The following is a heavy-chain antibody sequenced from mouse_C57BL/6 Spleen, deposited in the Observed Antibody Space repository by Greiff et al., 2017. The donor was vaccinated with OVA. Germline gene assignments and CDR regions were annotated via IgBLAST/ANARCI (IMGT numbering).Heavy chain of an antibody. V-gene: IGHV1-54*01. CDR2: INPGSGGT. D-gene: IGHD4-1*01. J-gene: IGHJ3*01. CDR1: GYAFTNYL. Sequence: QVQLQQSGAELVRPGTSVKVSCKASGYAFTNYLIEWVKQRPGQGLEWSGVINPGSGGTNYNEKFKGKATLTADKSSSTAYMQLSSLTSEDSAVYFCARPPQLTGYAYWGQGTLVTVSA. CDR3: ARPPQLTGYAY.